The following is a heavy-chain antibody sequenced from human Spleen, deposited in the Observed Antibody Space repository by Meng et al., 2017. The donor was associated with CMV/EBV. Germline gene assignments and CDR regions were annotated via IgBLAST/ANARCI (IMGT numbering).Heavy chain of an antibody. V-gene: IGHV3-53*01. Sequence: GGSLRLSCAASGFTVSSNYMSWVRQAPGKGLEWVSVIYSGGSTYYADSVKGRFTISRDNSKNTLYLQMNSLRAEDTAVYYCARKGKQQLEDYGMDVWGQGTTVTVSS. CDR3: ARKGKQQLEDYGMDV. CDR1: GFTVSSNY. CDR2: IYSGGST. D-gene: IGHD6-13*01. J-gene: IGHJ6*02.